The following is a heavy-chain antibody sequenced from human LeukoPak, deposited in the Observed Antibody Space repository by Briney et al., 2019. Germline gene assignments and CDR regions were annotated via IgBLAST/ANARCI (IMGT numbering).Heavy chain of an antibody. Sequence: PGGSLRLSCAASGFTFNTYGMSWVRQAPGKGLEWVSGISGSGGATYYADSVKGRFTISRDNSKNTLYLQMNSLRAEDTAVYYCAKDSSYGSGSYELDYWGQGTLVTVSS. J-gene: IGHJ4*02. CDR1: GFTFNTYG. CDR3: AKDSSYGSGSYELDY. CDR2: ISGSGGAT. D-gene: IGHD3-10*01. V-gene: IGHV3-23*01.